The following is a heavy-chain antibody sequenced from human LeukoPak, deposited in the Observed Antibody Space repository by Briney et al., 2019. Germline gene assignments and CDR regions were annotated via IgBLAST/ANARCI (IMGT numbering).Heavy chain of an antibody. CDR3: ARGPWSWIAAAGRNFDY. D-gene: IGHD6-13*01. Sequence: SETLSLTCAVYGGSFSGYYWSWIRQPPGKGLDWIGEINDSGITNYNPSLKSRVTISVDTSKNQFSLKLSSVTAADTAVYYCARGPWSWIAAAGRNFDYGGQGTLVTVSS. CDR2: INDSGIT. V-gene: IGHV4-34*01. CDR1: GGSFSGYY. J-gene: IGHJ4*02.